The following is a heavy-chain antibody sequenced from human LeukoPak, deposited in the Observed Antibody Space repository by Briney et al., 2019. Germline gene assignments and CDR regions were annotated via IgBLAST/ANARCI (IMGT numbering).Heavy chain of an antibody. V-gene: IGHV1-18*01. Sequence: GASVKVSCKASGYTFTSYGISWVRQAPGQGLEWMGWISAYNGNANYEQKLQGRVTLTTDTSTSTAYMELRSLRSDDTAVYYCARVSGESDILTGYYYYYGMDVWGQGTTVTVSS. J-gene: IGHJ6*02. CDR1: GYTFTSYG. CDR2: ISAYNGNA. D-gene: IGHD3-9*01. CDR3: ARVSGESDILTGYYYYYGMDV.